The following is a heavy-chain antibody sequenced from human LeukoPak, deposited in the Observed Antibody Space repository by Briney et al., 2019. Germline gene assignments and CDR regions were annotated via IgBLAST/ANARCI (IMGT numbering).Heavy chain of an antibody. D-gene: IGHD6-13*01. V-gene: IGHV3-30*03. CDR1: GFTFSRYS. CDR2: ISYDGSNK. J-gene: IGHJ4*02. Sequence: PGGSLRLSCAASGFTFSRYSMNWVRQAPGKGLEWVAVISYDGSNKYYADSVKGRFTISRDNSKNTLYLQMNSPRAEDTAVYYCARDQWVSDHSSSWYVFNYWGQGTLVTVSS. CDR3: ARDQWVSDHSSSWYVFNY.